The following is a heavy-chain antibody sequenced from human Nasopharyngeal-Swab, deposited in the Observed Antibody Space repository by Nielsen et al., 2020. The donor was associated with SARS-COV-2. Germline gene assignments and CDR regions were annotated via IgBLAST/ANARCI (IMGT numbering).Heavy chain of an antibody. Sequence: GSLRLSCAVYGGSFSGYYWSWIRQPPGKGLEWIGEINHSGSTNYNPSLKSRVTISIDTSKNQFSLKLSSVTAADTAVYYCARGGSPNLLYYGSGSHFDYWGQGTLVTVSS. J-gene: IGHJ4*02. CDR3: ARGGSPNLLYYGSGSHFDY. CDR2: INHSGST. D-gene: IGHD3-10*01. CDR1: GGSFSGYY. V-gene: IGHV4-34*01.